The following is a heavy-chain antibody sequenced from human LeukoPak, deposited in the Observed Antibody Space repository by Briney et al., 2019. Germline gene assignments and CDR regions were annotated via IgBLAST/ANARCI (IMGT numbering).Heavy chain of an antibody. CDR2: IHYSGST. Sequence: PSETLSLTCTVSGGSISSYYWSWIRQPPVKGLEWIGYIHYSGSTNYNPSLKSRVTISVDTSKNQFSLKLSSVTAADTAVYYCARTTEGGYTYGYFYYYYMDVWGKGTTVTISS. V-gene: IGHV4-59*01. CDR1: GGSISSYY. D-gene: IGHD5-18*01. CDR3: ARTTEGGYTYGYFYYYYMDV. J-gene: IGHJ6*03.